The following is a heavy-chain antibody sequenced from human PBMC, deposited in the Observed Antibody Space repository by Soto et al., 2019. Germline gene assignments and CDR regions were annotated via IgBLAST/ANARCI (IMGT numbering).Heavy chain of an antibody. CDR3: ARTPYYDSSGYYWAFDY. CDR1: GYSFTSYC. J-gene: IGHJ4*02. Sequence: PGESLKISCKASGYSFTSYCIGWVRQMPGKGLEWMGIIYPGDSDTRYSPSFQGQVTISADKSISTAYLQWSSLKASDTAMYYCARTPYYDSSGYYWAFDYWGQGTLVTVSS. D-gene: IGHD3-22*01. V-gene: IGHV5-51*01. CDR2: IYPGDSDT.